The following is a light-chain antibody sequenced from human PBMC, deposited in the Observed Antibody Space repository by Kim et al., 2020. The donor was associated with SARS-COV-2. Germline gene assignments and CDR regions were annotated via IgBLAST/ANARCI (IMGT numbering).Light chain of an antibody. V-gene: IGKV3-20*01. CDR2: AAS. CDR3: QQYGSSPRT. Sequence: EIVLTQSPGTLSLSPGERATLSCGASQTVSSNYLAWYQQRPGQAPRLIISAASSRATGIPDRFSGSGSGTDFTLTISRLEPEDFAVYYCQQYGSSPRTFGQGTKVDIK. CDR1: QTVSSNY. J-gene: IGKJ1*01.